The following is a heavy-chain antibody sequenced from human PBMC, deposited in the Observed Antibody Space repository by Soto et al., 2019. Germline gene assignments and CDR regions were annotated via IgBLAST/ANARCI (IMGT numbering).Heavy chain of an antibody. CDR3: ARAGYCGPGCYYYFDY. CDR2: IKPDGSAT. Sequence: LRLSCAVSGFTFGSYWMNWVRLIPGKGLEWVAYIKPDGSATYYVDSVTGRFTISRDNAKNSLYLQMNSLRVEDTSVYYCARAGYCGPGCYYYFDYWGQGTLVTVSS. D-gene: IGHD2-21*02. V-gene: IGHV3-7*01. CDR1: GFTFGSYW. J-gene: IGHJ4*02.